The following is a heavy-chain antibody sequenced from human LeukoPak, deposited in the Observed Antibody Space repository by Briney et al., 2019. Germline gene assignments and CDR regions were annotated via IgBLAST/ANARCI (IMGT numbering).Heavy chain of an antibody. Sequence: GGSLRLSCAASGFTFSNYAMSWVRQAPGKGLEWVSGISGSGGSTHYADSVKGRFTISRDNAKNTLYLQMNSLRAEDTAVYYCARVPLGTQQWLESRRGMDVWGQGTTVTVSS. J-gene: IGHJ6*02. CDR3: ARVPLGTQQWLESRRGMDV. D-gene: IGHD6-19*01. V-gene: IGHV3-23*01. CDR1: GFTFSNYA. CDR2: ISGSGGST.